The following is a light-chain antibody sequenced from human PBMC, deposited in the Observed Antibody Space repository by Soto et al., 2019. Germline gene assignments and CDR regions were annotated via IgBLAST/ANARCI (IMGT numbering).Light chain of an antibody. CDR3: TSYTTSSTYV. V-gene: IGLV2-14*01. Sequence: QSVLTQPASVSGSPGQSIAISCTGTSSDVGGYNYVSWYQQHPGKAPKLMLYDVAIRPSGVSDRFSGSKSGNTASLTISGLQAEDDADYYCTSYTTSSTYVFGTGTKLTVL. CDR1: SSDVGGYNY. J-gene: IGLJ1*01. CDR2: DVA.